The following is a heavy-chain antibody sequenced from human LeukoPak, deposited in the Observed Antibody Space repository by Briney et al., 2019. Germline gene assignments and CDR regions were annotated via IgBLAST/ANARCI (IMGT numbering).Heavy chain of an antibody. J-gene: IGHJ4*02. D-gene: IGHD4-23*01. CDR3: ARDYYGGNSSPIDY. Sequence: GGSLRLSCAASGFTFSNFWMSWVRQAPGKGLEWVANIKHDGGEKYYVDSVKGRFTVSRDNAKNSLYLQMNSLRAEDTAVYYCARDYYGGNSSPIDYWGQGTLVTVSS. CDR2: IKHDGGEK. V-gene: IGHV3-7*01. CDR1: GFTFSNFW.